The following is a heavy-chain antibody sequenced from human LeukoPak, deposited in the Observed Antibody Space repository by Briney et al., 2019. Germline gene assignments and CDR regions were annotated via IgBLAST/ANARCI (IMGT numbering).Heavy chain of an antibody. J-gene: IGHJ4*02. CDR2: IWYGGSNK. CDR1: GFTFSSYG. V-gene: IGHV3-30*02. D-gene: IGHD6-19*01. Sequence: AGGSLRLSCAASGFTFSSYGMHWVRQAPGKGLEWVAVIWYGGSNKYYADSVKGRFTISRDNSKNTLYLQMNSLRAEDTAVYYCAKAHPYSSGWFLDYWGQGTLVTVSS. CDR3: AKAHPYSSGWFLDY.